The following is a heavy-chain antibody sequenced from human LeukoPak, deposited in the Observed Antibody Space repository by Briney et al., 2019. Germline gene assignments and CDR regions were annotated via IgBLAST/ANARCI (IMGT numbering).Heavy chain of an antibody. CDR3: AKNMRLSDYYYYGMDV. J-gene: IGHJ6*02. CDR1: GFTFSSYA. V-gene: IGHV3-23*01. CDR2: ISGSGGST. D-gene: IGHD6-25*01. Sequence: GGSLRLSCAASGFTFSSYAMSWVRQAPGKGLEWVSAISGSGGSTYDADSVKGRFTISRDNSKNTLYLQMNSLRAEDTAVYYCAKNMRLSDYYYYGMDVWGQGTTVTVSS.